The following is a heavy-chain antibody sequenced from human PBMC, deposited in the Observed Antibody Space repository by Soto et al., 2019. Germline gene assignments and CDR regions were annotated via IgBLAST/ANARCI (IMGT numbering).Heavy chain of an antibody. D-gene: IGHD3-10*01. V-gene: IGHV1-3*01. Sequence: ASVPVSCPSSGPSLTTDVGHWVRQAPGQRLEWMGWIKAASGNTKYSQTFQGRVTFSWDTSASTAYMDLSDLRFEDTAIEYCAGEAMIRATSFDPWGQGSLVTVSS. CDR2: IKAASGNT. CDR1: GPSLTTDV. CDR3: AGEAMIRATSFDP. J-gene: IGHJ5*02.